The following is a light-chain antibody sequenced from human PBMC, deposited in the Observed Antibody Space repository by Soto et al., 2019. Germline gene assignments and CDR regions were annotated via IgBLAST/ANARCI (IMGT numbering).Light chain of an antibody. J-gene: IGLJ3*02. V-gene: IGLV1-40*01. CDR2: GNS. CDR3: QSYDSSLSVV. Sequence: QSVLTQPPSLSVAPGQRVTISCTGSISNIGAGYDVHWYQQLPGTAPKLLIYGNSNRPSGVPDRFSVSKSCTSASLAITGIQAEDEADYYCQSYDSSLSVVFGGGTKLTVL. CDR1: ISNIGAGYD.